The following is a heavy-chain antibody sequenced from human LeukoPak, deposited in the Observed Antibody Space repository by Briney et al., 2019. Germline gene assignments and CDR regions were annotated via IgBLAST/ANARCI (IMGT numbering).Heavy chain of an antibody. CDR2: INGDGSTT. V-gene: IGHV3-74*03. Sequence: GSLRLSFTASGFTFSTSWINWVRPSPGKGLVWVALINGDGSTTTHADSVKGRFTISRDNAKNTAYLQMNSLRDEDTAVYYCARDYAGSPDYWGQGTLVTVSA. CDR1: GFTFSTSW. J-gene: IGHJ4*02. CDR3: ARDYAGSPDY. D-gene: IGHD3-10*01.